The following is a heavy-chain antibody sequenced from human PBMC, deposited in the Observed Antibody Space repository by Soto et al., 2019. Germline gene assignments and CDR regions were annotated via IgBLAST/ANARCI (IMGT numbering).Heavy chain of an antibody. V-gene: IGHV3-23*01. D-gene: IGHD3-10*01. J-gene: IGHJ4*02. CDR1: GFTFSSYA. Sequence: EVQLLESGGGLVQPGGSLRLSCAASGFTFSSYAMSWVRQAPGKGLEWVSAISGSGDSTYYADSVKGRFTISRDNSKNTLYLQMNSLRAEDTAVYYCAKDRDIPKGVISYWGQGTLVTVSS. CDR3: AKDRDIPKGVISY. CDR2: ISGSGDST.